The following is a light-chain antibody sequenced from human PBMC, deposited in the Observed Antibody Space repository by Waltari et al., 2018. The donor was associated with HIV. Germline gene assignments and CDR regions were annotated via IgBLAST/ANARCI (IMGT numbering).Light chain of an antibody. CDR3: NSRDSSVNPLQVI. CDR1: SLRSYY. J-gene: IGLJ2*01. CDR2: ARN. Sequence: SSELTQDPSVSVALGQTVTLTCQGDSLRSYYASWYQQKPGQAPVLVIYARNNRPSGIPDRFSGSSSGDTASLTITGVQAEDEAAYYCNSRDSSVNPLQVIFGGGTKVTVL. V-gene: IGLV3-19*01.